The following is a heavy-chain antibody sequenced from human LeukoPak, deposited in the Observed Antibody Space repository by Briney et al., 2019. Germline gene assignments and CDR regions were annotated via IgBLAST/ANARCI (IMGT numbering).Heavy chain of an antibody. CDR1: GFTLSSYE. D-gene: IGHD3-16*01. CDR3: ARRAGAYTHPYDY. J-gene: IGHJ4*02. CDR2: IEYSGGSA. V-gene: IGHV3-53*01. Sequence: GGSLRLSCTVSGFTLSSYEMSWIRQAPGKGLEWVSSIEYSGGSAYYSDSVKGRFTISRDDPENTLYLQMNSLRAEDTAVYYCARRAGAYTHPYDYWGQGTLVTVS.